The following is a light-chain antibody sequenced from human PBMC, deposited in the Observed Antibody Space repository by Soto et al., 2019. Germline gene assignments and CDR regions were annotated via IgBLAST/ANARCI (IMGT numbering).Light chain of an antibody. V-gene: IGLV1-44*01. Sequence: QSVLTQPPSASGTPGQRVTISCSGSSSNIGSNVVNWYQQLPGTAPKLLIYSNTQRPSGVPDRFSGSKSVTSASLAISGLQPEDDADYYCATWDDSLNGRVVFGGGAKLTVL. CDR2: SNT. J-gene: IGLJ2*01. CDR3: ATWDDSLNGRVV. CDR1: SSNIGSNV.